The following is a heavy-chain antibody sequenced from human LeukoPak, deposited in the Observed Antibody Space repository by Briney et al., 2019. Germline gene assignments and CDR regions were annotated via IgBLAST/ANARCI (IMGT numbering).Heavy chain of an antibody. CDR2: IYSGGST. CDR1: GFTVSSNY. CDR3: SRPHLEGWNYYYYMDV. J-gene: IGHJ6*03. Sequence: GGSLRLSCAASGFTVSSNYMSWVRQAPGKGLEWVSVIYSGGSTYYADSVKGRFTISRDNSKNTLYLLMNSLRAEDTAVYYCSRPHLEGWNYYYYMDVWGKGTTVTISS. V-gene: IGHV3-53*01. D-gene: IGHD1-1*01.